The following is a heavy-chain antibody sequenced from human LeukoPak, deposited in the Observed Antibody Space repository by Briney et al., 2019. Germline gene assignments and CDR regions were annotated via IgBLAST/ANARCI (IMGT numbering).Heavy chain of an antibody. CDR2: INPNSGDT. V-gene: IGHV1-2*02. CDR3: ASLSYYDLSGYFY. Sequence: ASVKVSCKASGYSFTDHYLHWVRQAPGQGLEWMGWINPNSGDTNYAQKFQGRVTMTRDTSIKTAYMELTTMTSDDTAVYYCASLSYYDLSGYFYWGQGTLVTVSS. J-gene: IGHJ4*02. CDR1: GYSFTDHY. D-gene: IGHD3-22*01.